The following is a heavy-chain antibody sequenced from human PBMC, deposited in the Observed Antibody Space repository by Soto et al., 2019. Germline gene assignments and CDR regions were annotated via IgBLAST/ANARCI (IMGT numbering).Heavy chain of an antibody. D-gene: IGHD3-10*01. CDR2: IIPIFGTA. J-gene: IGHJ6*02. V-gene: IGHV1-69*12. Sequence: QVQLVQSGAEVKKPGSSVKVSCKASGGTVSSYAISWVRQAPGQGLEWMGGIIPIFGTADYAQKFQGRVTIPADESTSTAYMGLSSLRSEDTAVYYCARSGARPGDYYYGMDVWGQGTTVTVAS. CDR1: GGTVSSYA. CDR3: ARSGARPGDYYYGMDV.